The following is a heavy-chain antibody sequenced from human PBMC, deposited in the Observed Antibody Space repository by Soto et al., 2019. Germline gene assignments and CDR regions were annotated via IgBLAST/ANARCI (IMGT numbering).Heavy chain of an antibody. CDR2: ISGSGGST. CDR3: AKTNRFLEWSRPQDAFDI. CDR1: GFTFSSYA. V-gene: IGHV3-23*01. J-gene: IGHJ3*02. D-gene: IGHD3-3*01. Sequence: EVQLLESGGGLVQPGGSLRLSCAASGFTFSSYAMSWVRQAPGKGLEWVSAISGSGGSTYYADSVKGRFTISRDNSKNTLYLQMSSLRAEDTAVYYCAKTNRFLEWSRPQDAFDIWGQGTMVTVSS.